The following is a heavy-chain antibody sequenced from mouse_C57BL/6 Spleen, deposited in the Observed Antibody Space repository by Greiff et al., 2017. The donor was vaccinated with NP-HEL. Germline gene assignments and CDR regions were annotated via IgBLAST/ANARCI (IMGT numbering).Heavy chain of an antibody. CDR1: GYTFTGYW. CDR2: ILPGSGST. Sequence: QVQLQQSGAELMKPGASVKLSCKATGYTFTGYWIEWVKQRPGHGLEWIGEILPGSGSTNYNEKFKGKATFTADTSSNTAYMQLSSLTTADSAIYYCARARDYGSSYPYYAMDYWGQGTSVTVSS. J-gene: IGHJ4*01. CDR3: ARARDYGSSYPYYAMDY. D-gene: IGHD1-1*01. V-gene: IGHV1-9*01.